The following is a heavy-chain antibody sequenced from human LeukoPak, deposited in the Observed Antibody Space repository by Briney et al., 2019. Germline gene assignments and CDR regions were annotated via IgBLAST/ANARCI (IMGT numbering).Heavy chain of an antibody. V-gene: IGHV4-61*08. J-gene: IGHJ3*02. CDR2: IYYSGST. D-gene: IGHD5-18*01. CDR1: GGSISSGGYY. Sequence: SQTLSLTCTVSGGSISSGGYYWSWIRQAPGKGLEWIGYIYYSGSTNYNPSLKSRVTISVDTSKNQFSLKLSSVTAADTAVYYCARHPDTAMVLNAFDIWGQGTMVTVSS. CDR3: ARHPDTAMVLNAFDI.